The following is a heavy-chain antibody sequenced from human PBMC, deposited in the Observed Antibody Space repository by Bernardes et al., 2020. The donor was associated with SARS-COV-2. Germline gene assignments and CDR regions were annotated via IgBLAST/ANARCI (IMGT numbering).Heavy chain of an antibody. V-gene: IGHV1-18*01. Sequence: ASVKVSCKASGYTFTSYGISWVRQAPGQGLEWMGWISAYNGNTNYAQKLQGRVTMTTDTSTSTAYMELRSLSSVTAADTAVYYCARDEGKIVVVPAAIWGQGTLVTVSS. CDR3: ARDEGKIVVVPAAI. CDR2: ISAYNGNT. J-gene: IGHJ4*02. CDR1: GYTFTSYG. D-gene: IGHD2-2*01.